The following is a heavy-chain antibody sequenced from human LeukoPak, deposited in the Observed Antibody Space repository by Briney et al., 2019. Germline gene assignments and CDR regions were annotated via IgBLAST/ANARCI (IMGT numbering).Heavy chain of an antibody. V-gene: IGHV1-2*02. CDR1: GYTFTGYY. Sequence: ASVKVSCKASGYTFTGYYMHWVRQAPGQGLEWMGWINPNSGGTNYAQKFQGRVTMTRDTSISIAYMELSRLRSDDTAVYYCARAMSYYYYYMDVWGKGTTVTVSS. CDR2: INPNSGGT. J-gene: IGHJ6*03. CDR3: ARAMSYYYYYMDV.